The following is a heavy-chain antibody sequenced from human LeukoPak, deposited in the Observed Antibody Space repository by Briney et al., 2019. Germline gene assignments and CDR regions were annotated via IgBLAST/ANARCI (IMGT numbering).Heavy chain of an antibody. D-gene: IGHD3-22*01. CDR3: ARQLLIFDSSAFDF. CDR2: NYYSGNT. Sequence: PSETLSLTCTVSGASITSSSYYWGWIRQPPGKGLEWIGSNYYSGNTYHNPSLKSRVTISVDTSKKQFSLRLSSVTAADTAVYYCARQLLIFDSSAFDFWGLGTLVTVSS. V-gene: IGHV4-39*01. J-gene: IGHJ4*02. CDR1: GASITSSSYY.